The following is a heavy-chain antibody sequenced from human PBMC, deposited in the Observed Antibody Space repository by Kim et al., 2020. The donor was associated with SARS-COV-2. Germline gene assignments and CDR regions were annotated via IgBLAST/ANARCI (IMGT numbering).Heavy chain of an antibody. J-gene: IGHJ4*02. CDR1: GGSISSSSYY. D-gene: IGHD3-10*01. CDR3: ATTGDSYGSGTEFDY. Sequence: SETLSLTCTVSGGSISSSSYYWGWIRQPPGKGLEWIGSIYYSGSTYYNPSLKSRVTISVDTSKNQFSLKLSSVTAADTAVYYCATTGDSYGSGTEFDYWGQGTLVTVSS. V-gene: IGHV4-39*07. CDR2: IYYSGST.